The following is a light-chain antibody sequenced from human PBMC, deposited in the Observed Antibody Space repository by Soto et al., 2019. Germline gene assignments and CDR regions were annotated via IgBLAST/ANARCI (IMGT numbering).Light chain of an antibody. Sequence: QSALTQPRSVSGSPGQSVTISCTGTSSDVGGYNYVSWYQQHPGKAPKLMIYDVSKRPSGVPDRFSGSKSGNTASLTISGLQAEDEADYYCCSYAGSSSHVVFGGGTKVTVL. V-gene: IGLV2-11*01. CDR1: SSDVGGYNY. CDR3: CSYAGSSSHVV. J-gene: IGLJ2*01. CDR2: DVS.